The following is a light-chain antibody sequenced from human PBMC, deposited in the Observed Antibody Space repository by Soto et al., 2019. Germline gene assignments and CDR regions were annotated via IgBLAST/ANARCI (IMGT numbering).Light chain of an antibody. V-gene: IGKV3-11*01. J-gene: IGKJ4*01. CDR2: DAS. CDR3: QQRSNWPPIT. CDR1: QSVRSY. Sequence: EIVLTQSPATLSLSPGERATLSCRASQSVRSYLAWYQQKPGQAPRLLIYDASHRATGIPARFSGSGSGTEFTLTISSLESEDSAVYYCQQRSNWPPITFGGGTKVEIK.